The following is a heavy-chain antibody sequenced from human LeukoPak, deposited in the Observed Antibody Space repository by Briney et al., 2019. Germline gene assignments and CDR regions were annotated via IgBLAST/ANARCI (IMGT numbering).Heavy chain of an antibody. CDR1: GYTFTDYY. D-gene: IGHD7-27*01. Sequence: GASVKVSCKASGYTFTDYYIHWVRQAPGQGLEWMAWMNPKTGGTSYAQKFQGRVTMTRDTSISTAYMELSRLRFDDTAVYYCARDMKPGVFGPWGQGTLVTVSS. J-gene: IGHJ5*02. V-gene: IGHV1-2*02. CDR3: ARDMKPGVFGP. CDR2: MNPKTGGT.